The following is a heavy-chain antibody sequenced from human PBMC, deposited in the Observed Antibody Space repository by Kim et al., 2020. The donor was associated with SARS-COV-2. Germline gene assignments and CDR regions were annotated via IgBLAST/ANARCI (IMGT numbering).Heavy chain of an antibody. V-gene: IGHV3-23*01. CDR2: ISGSGGST. CDR1: GFTFSSYA. Sequence: GGSLRLSCAASGFTFSSYAMSWVRQAPGKGLEWVSAISGSGGSTYYADSVKGRFTISRDNSKNTLYLQMNSLRAEDTAVYYCAKWGTAQWLVGDDYGYWGQGTLVTVSS. D-gene: IGHD6-19*01. J-gene: IGHJ4*02. CDR3: AKWGTAQWLVGDDYGY.